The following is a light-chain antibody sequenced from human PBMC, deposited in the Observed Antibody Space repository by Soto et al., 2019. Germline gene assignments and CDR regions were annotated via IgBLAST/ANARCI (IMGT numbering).Light chain of an antibody. CDR3: QQYNSYPT. V-gene: IGKV1-5*03. CDR1: QSISSW. Sequence: DIQMTQSPSTLSASVGDRVTITCRASQSISSWLAWYQQKPGKAPKLLIYKASSLESGVPSRFSGSGSGTEFTLTISSLQPDDFATDYCQQYNSYPTVGGGTKVEIK. J-gene: IGKJ4*01. CDR2: KAS.